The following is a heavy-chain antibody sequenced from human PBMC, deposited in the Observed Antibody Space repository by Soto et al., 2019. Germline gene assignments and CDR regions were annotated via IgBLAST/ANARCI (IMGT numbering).Heavy chain of an antibody. CDR2: ISYDGSNK. D-gene: IGHD6-19*01. Sequence: QVQLVESGGCVVQPGRSLRLSCAASGFTFSSYGMHWVRQAPGKGLEWVAVISYDGSNKYYADSVKGRFTISRDNSKNTLYLQMNSLRAEDTAVYYCAKGRGQWRATDAFDIWGQGTMVTVSS. CDR1: GFTFSSYG. J-gene: IGHJ3*02. V-gene: IGHV3-30*18. CDR3: AKGRGQWRATDAFDI.